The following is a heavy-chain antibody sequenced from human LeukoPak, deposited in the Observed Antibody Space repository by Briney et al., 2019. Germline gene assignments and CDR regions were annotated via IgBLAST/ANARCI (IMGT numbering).Heavy chain of an antibody. CDR3: ARGGRNIDS. J-gene: IGHJ4*02. Sequence: PGGSLRLSCAASGFTFSAFWMSWFRQPPGKGLEWVANIKVDGTEKNYVDSVKGRLTISRDNAKNSLYLQMNSLRTEDTAVYYCARGGRNIDSWGQGTLVTVSS. CDR2: IKVDGTEK. V-gene: IGHV3-7*01. D-gene: IGHD4-11*01. CDR1: GFTFSAFW.